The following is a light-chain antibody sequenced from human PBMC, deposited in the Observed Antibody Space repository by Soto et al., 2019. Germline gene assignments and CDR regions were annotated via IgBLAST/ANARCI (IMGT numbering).Light chain of an antibody. Sequence: IVLTQSPGTLSLSPGERATLSCRTSQSVSNNYLAWYQQKPGQAPRLLIYGASSRATGIPDRFSGSGSGTDFTLSISRLEPEDFAVYYCQQYSSLWTVGQWTTV. CDR1: QSVSNNY. J-gene: IGKJ1*01. CDR2: GAS. V-gene: IGKV3-20*01. CDR3: QQYSSLWT.